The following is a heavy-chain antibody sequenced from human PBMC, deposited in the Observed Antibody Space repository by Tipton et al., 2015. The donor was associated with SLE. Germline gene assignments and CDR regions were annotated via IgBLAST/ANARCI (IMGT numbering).Heavy chain of an antibody. V-gene: IGHV4-38-2*01. CDR2: IYRSGNT. D-gene: IGHD3/OR15-3a*01. CDR3: ARGSPGTGYFDF. J-gene: IGHJ4*02. Sequence: TLSLTCAVSAYSISSGYYWGYIRQPPGKGLEGIGNIYRSGNTYYNPSLKSRVTMSIDTSKNQFSLKLGSVTAADTAIYYCARGSPGTGYFDFWGQGTLVTVSS. CDR1: AYSISSGYY.